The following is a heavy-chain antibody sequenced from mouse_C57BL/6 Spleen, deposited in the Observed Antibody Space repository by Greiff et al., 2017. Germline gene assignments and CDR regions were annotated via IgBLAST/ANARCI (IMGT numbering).Heavy chain of an antibody. Sequence: EVQLVESGGGLVKPGGSLKLSCAASGFTFSSYAMSWVRQTPEKRLGWVATISDGGSYTYYPDNVKGRFTISRDNAKNNLYLQMSHLKSEDTAMYYCARGLWSGGYFDYWGQGTTLTVSS. D-gene: IGHD1-1*02. J-gene: IGHJ2*01. CDR2: ISDGGSYT. CDR3: ARGLWSGGYFDY. CDR1: GFTFSSYA. V-gene: IGHV5-4*01.